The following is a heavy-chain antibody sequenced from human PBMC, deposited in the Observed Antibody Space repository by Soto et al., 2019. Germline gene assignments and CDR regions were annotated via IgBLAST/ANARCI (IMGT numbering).Heavy chain of an antibody. D-gene: IGHD3-10*01. CDR3: AREVVRGADRRYWFDP. CDR1: GYTFTGYY. V-gene: IGHV1-2*02. CDR2: INPNSGGT. J-gene: IGHJ5*02. Sequence: QVPLVQSGAEVKKPGASVKVSCKASGYTFTGYYMHWVRQAPGQGLEWMGWINPNSGGTNYAQKFQGRVTMTRDTSISTAYMELSRLRSDDTAVYYCAREVVRGADRRYWFDPWGQGTLVTVSS.